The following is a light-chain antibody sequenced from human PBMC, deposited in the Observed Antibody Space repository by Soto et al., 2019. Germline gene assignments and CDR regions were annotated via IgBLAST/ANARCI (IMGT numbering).Light chain of an antibody. Sequence: QSALTQPPSASGSPGQSVTISCSGTASDVGGYNYVAWYQQHAGKAPKLIIYEVSKRPSGVPARFSGSKSGNTASLTVSGLQPEDEADYYCSSYAGSNKSVFGTGTKVTVL. CDR2: EVS. CDR1: ASDVGGYNY. J-gene: IGLJ1*01. CDR3: SSYAGSNKSV. V-gene: IGLV2-8*01.